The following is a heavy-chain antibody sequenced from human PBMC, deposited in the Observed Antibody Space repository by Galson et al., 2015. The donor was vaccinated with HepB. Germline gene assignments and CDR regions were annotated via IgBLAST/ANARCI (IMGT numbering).Heavy chain of an antibody. V-gene: IGHV1-18*01. J-gene: IGHJ4*02. CDR1: GYTFTSYG. Sequence: SVKVSCKASGYTFTSYGLSWVRQAPGQGLEWMGWISVYNGNTKYAQKFQDRVIMITDTSTTTAYMILRNLISDDTAVYYCARGGFLSSTSWSTEYCFDYWGQGTLVTVS. D-gene: IGHD6-13*01. CDR3: ARGGFLSSTSWSTEYCFDY. CDR2: ISVYNGNT.